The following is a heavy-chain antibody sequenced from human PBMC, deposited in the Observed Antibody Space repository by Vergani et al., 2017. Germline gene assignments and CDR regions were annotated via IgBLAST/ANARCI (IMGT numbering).Heavy chain of an antibody. V-gene: IGHV3-66*02. Sequence: LVESGGGLVQPGGSLRLSCAASSISVSSHYMTWVRQAPGKGLEWVSTINIGGRTSYADSVKGRFTISRDNSQTTVFLQMNSLRADDSAVYYCTKAGQYDSDNFHDSWGQGALVTVAS. CDR1: SISVSSHY. D-gene: IGHD3-22*01. CDR3: TKAGQYDSDNFHDS. CDR2: INIGGRT. J-gene: IGHJ1*01.